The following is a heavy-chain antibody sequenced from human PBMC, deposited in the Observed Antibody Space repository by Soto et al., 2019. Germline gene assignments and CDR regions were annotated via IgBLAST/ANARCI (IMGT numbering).Heavy chain of an antibody. CDR1: GITFSSYS. CDR3: ARAYDFWSGYPHGMDV. CDR2: ITISSSI. Sequence: PGGSLRLSCTASGITFSSYSMNWVRQAPGKGLEWVSSITISSSIFYADSVKGRFTISRDNARNSLFLQMNSLRAEDTAVYYCARAYDFWSGYPHGMDVWGQGTTVTVSS. J-gene: IGHJ6*02. V-gene: IGHV3-21*01. D-gene: IGHD3-3*01.